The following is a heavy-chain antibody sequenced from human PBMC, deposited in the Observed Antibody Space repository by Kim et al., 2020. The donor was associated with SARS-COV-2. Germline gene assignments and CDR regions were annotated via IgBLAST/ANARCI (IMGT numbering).Heavy chain of an antibody. CDR2: IDPSDSYT. Sequence: GESLKISCKGSGYSFTSYWISWVRQMPGKGLEWMGRIDPSDSYTNYSPSFQGHVTISADKSISTAYLQWSSLKASDTAMYYCARHGHTAMVTPDYYYGMDVWGQGTTVTVSS. V-gene: IGHV5-10-1*01. D-gene: IGHD5-18*01. J-gene: IGHJ6*02. CDR1: GYSFTSYW. CDR3: ARHGHTAMVTPDYYYGMDV.